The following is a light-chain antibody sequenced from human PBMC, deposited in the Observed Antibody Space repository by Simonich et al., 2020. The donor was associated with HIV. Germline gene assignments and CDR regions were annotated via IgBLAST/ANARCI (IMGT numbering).Light chain of an antibody. CDR3: QQYYSTLT. V-gene: IGKV1-39*01. CDR2: AAS. CDR1: QSIRSY. J-gene: IGKJ4*01. Sequence: DIQMTQSPSSLSASIGDRVTITCRASQSIRSYLNWYQQKPGKAPKLLIYAASTLQSGVPSRFSGSGSGTDFTLTISCLQSEDFATYYCQQYYSTLTFGGGTKVEIK.